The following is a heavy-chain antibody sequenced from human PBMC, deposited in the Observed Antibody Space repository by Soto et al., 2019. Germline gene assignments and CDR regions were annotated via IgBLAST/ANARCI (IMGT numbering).Heavy chain of an antibody. CDR2: ISYDGSNK. D-gene: IGHD3-3*01. CDR3: AKDLQYWSGYPRKYYSYCMDF. Sequence: PGGTLRLSCAASGFTFSSYGMRWVRQAPGKGLEWVAVISYDGSNKYYADSVKGRFTISRDNSKNTLYLQMNSLRAEDTAVYYCAKDLQYWSGYPRKYYSYCMDFWCPGTLLTVFS. J-gene: IGHJ6*02. V-gene: IGHV3-30*18. CDR1: GFTFSSYG.